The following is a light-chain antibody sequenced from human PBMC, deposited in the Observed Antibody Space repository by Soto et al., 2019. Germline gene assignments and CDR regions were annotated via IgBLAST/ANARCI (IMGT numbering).Light chain of an antibody. V-gene: IGKV1-33*01. CDR1: QDITND. J-gene: IGKJ4*01. CDR3: QQYDNVPLT. Sequence: DIQMTQSPSSLSASVGDRVTITCQASQDITNDLNWYQQKPGKAPKVLIYEASNLETGVPSRFSGSGSGTDFTFTNISLQPEDIATYFCQQYDNVPLTFGGGTKVEIK. CDR2: EAS.